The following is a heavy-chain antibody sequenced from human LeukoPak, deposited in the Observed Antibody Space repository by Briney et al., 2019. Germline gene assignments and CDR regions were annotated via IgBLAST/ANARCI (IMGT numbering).Heavy chain of an antibody. D-gene: IGHD6-19*01. J-gene: IGHJ4*02. CDR3: AGGQMFTSGGFDD. V-gene: IGHV3-53*01. Sequence: GGSLRLSCTASGLSFPNTWLSWVRQAPGKGLEWVSVIYTGGDTYYADSVRGRFTISRDNSKNTVNLQMNSLGAEDTALYYCAGGQMFTSGGFDDWGQGTLVTVSS. CDR1: GLSFPNTW. CDR2: IYTGGDT.